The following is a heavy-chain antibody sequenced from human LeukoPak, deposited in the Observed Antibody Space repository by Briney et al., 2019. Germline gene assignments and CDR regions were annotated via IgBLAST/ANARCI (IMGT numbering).Heavy chain of an antibody. V-gene: IGHV4-34*01. CDR1: GVSFSGYY. J-gene: IGHJ6*02. CDR2: INHSGST. D-gene: IGHD6-13*01. Sequence: SETLSLTCAVYGVSFSGYYWSWIRQPPGTGLEWIGEINHSGSTNYNPSLKGRVTISVDTSKNQFSLKLSSVTAPDTAVYYSARGRYFPSSTYNYYYYYGMDVWGQGTTVTVSS. CDR3: ARGRYFPSSTYNYYYYYGMDV.